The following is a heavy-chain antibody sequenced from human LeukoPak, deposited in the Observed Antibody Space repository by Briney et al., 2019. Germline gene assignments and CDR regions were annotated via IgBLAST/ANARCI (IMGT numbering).Heavy chain of an antibody. Sequence: KSSQSLSLTCAVSGGSISISNWGSWVRQPPGKGRGGIGEIYHSGSTNYNPSLKSRVTISVDKSKNQFSLKINAVTAADTAAYYCVRLSVVRPHRYFDLWGRGILVTVSS. CDR2: IYHSGST. V-gene: IGHV4-4*02. D-gene: IGHD4-23*01. CDR3: VRLSVVRPHRYFDL. J-gene: IGHJ2*01. CDR1: GGSISISNW.